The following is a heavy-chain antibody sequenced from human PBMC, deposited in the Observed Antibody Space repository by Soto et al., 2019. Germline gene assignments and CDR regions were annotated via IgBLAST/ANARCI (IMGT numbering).Heavy chain of an antibody. CDR3: ARDFGLRGYSSAYYFDY. CDR1: GFTFSSYA. J-gene: IGHJ4*02. Sequence: GGSLRLSCAASGFTFSSYAMHWVRQAPGKGLEWVAVISYDGSNKYYADSVKGRFTISRDNSKNTLYLQMNSLRAEDTAVYYCARDFGLRGYSSAYYFDYWGQGTLATVSS. V-gene: IGHV3-30-3*01. D-gene: IGHD5-12*01. CDR2: ISYDGSNK.